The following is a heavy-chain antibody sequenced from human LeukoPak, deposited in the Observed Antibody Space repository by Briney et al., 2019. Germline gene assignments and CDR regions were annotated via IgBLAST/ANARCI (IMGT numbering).Heavy chain of an antibody. J-gene: IGHJ4*02. V-gene: IGHV3-43D*03. CDR2: ISWDGGST. Sequence: PGGSLRLSCAASGFTFDDYAMHWVRQAPGKGLEWVSLISWDGGSTYYADSVKGRFTISRDNSKNTLYLQMNSLRAEDTAVYYCARPRSGYSYGLGGDWGQGTLVTVSS. CDR3: ARPRSGYSYGLGGD. D-gene: IGHD5-18*01. CDR1: GFTFDDYA.